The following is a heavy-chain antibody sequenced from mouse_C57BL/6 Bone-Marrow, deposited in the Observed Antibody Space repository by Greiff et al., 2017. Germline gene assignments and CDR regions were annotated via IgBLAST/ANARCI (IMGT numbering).Heavy chain of an antibody. CDR2: ISNGGGST. CDR1: GYTFSDYY. V-gene: IGHV5-12*01. J-gene: IGHJ1*03. Sequence: EVQVVESGGGLVQPGGSLKLSCAASGYTFSDYYMYWVRQTPEKRLEWVAYISNGGGSTNYPDTVKGRFTISRDNAKNTLYLQMSRLKSEDTAMYYCARHGAYWYFDVWGTGTTLTVSS. D-gene: IGHD3-1*01. CDR3: ARHGAYWYFDV.